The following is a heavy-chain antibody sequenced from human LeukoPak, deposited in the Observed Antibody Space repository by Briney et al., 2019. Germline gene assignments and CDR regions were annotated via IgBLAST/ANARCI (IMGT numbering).Heavy chain of an antibody. CDR1: GFTFSSYA. J-gene: IGHJ4*02. CDR2: ISYDGSNK. CDR3: AKAFFSSTSRGLLDY. D-gene: IGHD2/OR15-2a*01. Sequence: GRSLRLSCAASGFTFSSYAMHWVRQAPGKGLEWVAVISYDGSNKYYADSVKGRFTISRDNSKNTLFLQMNSLTPEDTAVYYCAKAFFSSTSRGLLDYWGQGTLVTVSS. V-gene: IGHV3-30*04.